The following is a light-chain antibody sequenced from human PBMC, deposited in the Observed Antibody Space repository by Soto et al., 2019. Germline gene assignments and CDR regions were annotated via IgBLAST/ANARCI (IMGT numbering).Light chain of an antibody. V-gene: IGLV2-14*01. Sequence: SVLAQPASVSGSPGQSITISCTGTSSDVGGYNYVSWYQQYPGRVPKLLIYKVSNRPSGVSNRFSGYKSGNTASLTISGLQAEDEADYFCTSPTPGSLYVCASG. CDR3: TSPTPGSLYV. CDR2: KVS. J-gene: IGLJ1*01. CDR1: SSDVGGYNY.